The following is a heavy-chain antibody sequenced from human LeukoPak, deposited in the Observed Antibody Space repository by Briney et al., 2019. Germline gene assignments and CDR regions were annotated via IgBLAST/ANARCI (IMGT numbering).Heavy chain of an antibody. CDR1: GFTFSDYY. CDR2: ISGSGGST. Sequence: GGSLRLSCAASGFTFSDYYMSWIRQAPGKGLEWVSTISGSGGSTYYADSVKGRFTISRDNSKNTLYLQLNSLRAEDTAVYYCAKGEYSSSPWFDPWGQETLVTVSS. CDR3: AKGEYSSSPWFDP. D-gene: IGHD6-6*01. V-gene: IGHV3-23*01. J-gene: IGHJ5*02.